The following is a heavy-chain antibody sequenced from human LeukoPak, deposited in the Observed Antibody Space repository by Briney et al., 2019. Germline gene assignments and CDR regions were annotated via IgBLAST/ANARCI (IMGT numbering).Heavy chain of an antibody. CDR2: IYYSGST. D-gene: IGHD6-13*01. J-gene: IGHJ6*02. CDR3: ARDSSPPIPLLQQLEHHPYYYYGMDV. V-gene: IGHV4-30-4*02. Sequence: SETLSLTCTVSGGSISSGDYYWSWIRQPPGKGLEWIGYIYYSGSTYYNPSLKSRVTISVDTSKNQFSLKLSSVTAADTAVYYCARDSSPPIPLLQQLEHHPYYYYGMDVWGQGTTVTVSS. CDR1: GGSISSGDYY.